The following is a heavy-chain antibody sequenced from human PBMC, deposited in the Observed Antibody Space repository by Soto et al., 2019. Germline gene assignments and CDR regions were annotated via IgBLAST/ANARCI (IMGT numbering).Heavy chain of an antibody. J-gene: IGHJ5*02. V-gene: IGHV1-69*01. CDR2: SIPIFGTA. Sequence: QVQLVQSGAEVKKPGSSVKVSCKASGGTFSSYAISWVRQAPGQGLEWMGGSIPIFGTANYAQKFQGRVTITADESTSTGYMELSSLRSEDTAVYYCARGGAVVVPAAYNWFDPWGQGTLVTVSS. CDR3: ARGGAVVVPAAYNWFDP. CDR1: GGTFSSYA. D-gene: IGHD2-2*01.